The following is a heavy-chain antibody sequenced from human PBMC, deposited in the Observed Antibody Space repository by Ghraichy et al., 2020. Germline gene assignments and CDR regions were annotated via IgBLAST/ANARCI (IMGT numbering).Heavy chain of an antibody. CDR2: MDHSGRT. D-gene: IGHD4-23*01. CDR1: GYSISSGYH. Sequence: GSLRLSCTVSGYSISSGYHWGWIRQPPGKGLEWIGNMDHSGRTNYNPSLKSRLTISADTSGNQFSLRLSSVTATDTAVYYWARDGGHGGDSDYWGQGTLVTVSS. V-gene: IGHV4-38-2*02. CDR3: ARDGGHGGDSDY. J-gene: IGHJ4*02.